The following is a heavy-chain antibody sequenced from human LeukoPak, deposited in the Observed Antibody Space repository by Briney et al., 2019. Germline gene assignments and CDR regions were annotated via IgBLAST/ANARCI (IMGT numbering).Heavy chain of an antibody. Sequence: GGSLRLSCAASGFTFSDYYMSWIRQAPGKGLEWVSYISSSGTTIYYADSVKGRFTISRDNAKNSLYLQMNSLSAEDTAVYYCARCGYSYYYLLADYDYYMDVWGKGTTVTVSS. J-gene: IGHJ6*03. D-gene: IGHD5-18*01. CDR3: ARCGYSYYYLLADYDYYMDV. CDR1: GFTFSDYY. V-gene: IGHV3-11*04. CDR2: ISSSGTTI.